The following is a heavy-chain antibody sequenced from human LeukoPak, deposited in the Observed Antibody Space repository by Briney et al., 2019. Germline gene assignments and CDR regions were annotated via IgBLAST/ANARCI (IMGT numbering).Heavy chain of an antibody. D-gene: IGHD3-22*01. CDR3: AKDLMEYYDSSGSE. J-gene: IGHJ4*02. CDR2: ISYDGSNK. CDR1: GFTFSSYS. V-gene: IGHV3-30*18. Sequence: GGSLRLSCAASGFTFSSYSMNWVRQAPGKGLEWVAVISYDGSNKYYGDSVKGRFTISRDNSKNTLYLEMNSLRAEDTAVYYCAKDLMEYYDSSGSEWGQGTLVIVSS.